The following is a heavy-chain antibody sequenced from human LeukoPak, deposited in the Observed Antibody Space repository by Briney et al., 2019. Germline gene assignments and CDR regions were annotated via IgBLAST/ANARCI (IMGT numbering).Heavy chain of an antibody. Sequence: SETLSLTCTVSGGSISSYYWSWIRRPPGKGLEWIGYIYYSGSTNYNPSLKSRVTISLDTSKNQFSLKLSSVTAADTAVYYCARDGDYYDSSGSTHAFDIWGQGTMVTVSS. V-gene: IGHV4-59*12. D-gene: IGHD3-22*01. CDR1: GGSISSYY. J-gene: IGHJ3*02. CDR2: IYYSGST. CDR3: ARDGDYYDSSGSTHAFDI.